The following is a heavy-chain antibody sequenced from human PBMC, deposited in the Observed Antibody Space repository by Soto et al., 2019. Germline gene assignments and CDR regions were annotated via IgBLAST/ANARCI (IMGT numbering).Heavy chain of an antibody. J-gene: IGHJ5*02. D-gene: IGHD4-17*01. Sequence: QVQLVQSGAEVKKPGASVKVSCKASGYIFTNYDINWVRQATGQGLEYLGWINPNSGNTGYVQKFKGRVTMTRNTSINTAYMELNSLGSEDTAVYYCARGIKYGDYSGCFDPWGQGTLVTVSS. CDR3: ARGIKYGDYSGCFDP. V-gene: IGHV1-8*01. CDR2: INPNSGNT. CDR1: GYIFTNYD.